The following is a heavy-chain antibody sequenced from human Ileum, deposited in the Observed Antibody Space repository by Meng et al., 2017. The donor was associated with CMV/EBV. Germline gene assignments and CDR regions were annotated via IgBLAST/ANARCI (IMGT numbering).Heavy chain of an antibody. CDR2: IHYTGRTT. J-gene: IGHJ4*02. D-gene: IGHD2-2*02. V-gene: IGHV3-23*03. CDR1: GFTLSNAW. Sequence: GESLKISCTASGFTLSNAWMNWVRLAPGKGLEWLSIIHYTGRTTYYADSVKGRFIISRDNSRSVLYLEMNSLRVEDTAVYYCAKDRTPDSRYNFDRWGQGILVTVSS. CDR3: AKDRTPDSRYNFDR.